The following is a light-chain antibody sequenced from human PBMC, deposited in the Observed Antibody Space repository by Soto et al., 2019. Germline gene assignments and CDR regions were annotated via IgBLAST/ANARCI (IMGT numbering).Light chain of an antibody. CDR3: QVWDRASAHVV. V-gene: IGLV3-21*04. CDR1: NIGGTS. CDR2: YDS. J-gene: IGLJ2*01. Sequence: SSELTQPPSVSVAPGKTARITCGGHNIGGTSVHWYQQKPDQAPLLVIFYDSDRPSRIPERFSGSNSGNTATLTISRVEAGDEADYYCQVWDRASAHVVFGGGTKLTVL.